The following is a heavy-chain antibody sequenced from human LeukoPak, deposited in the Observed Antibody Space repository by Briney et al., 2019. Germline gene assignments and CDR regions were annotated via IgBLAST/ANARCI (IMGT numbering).Heavy chain of an antibody. J-gene: IGHJ4*02. CDR2: ISPNGRSI. Sequence: PGGSLRLSCAASGFTFSTYEMNWVRQAPGKGLEWVSYISPNGRSINYADSVKGRFTISRDNAKNSLYLQMNSLRAEDTAIYYCTREGYNSTPDYWGQGTLVTVSS. V-gene: IGHV3-48*03. D-gene: IGHD6-19*01. CDR3: TREGYNSTPDY. CDR1: GFTFSTYE.